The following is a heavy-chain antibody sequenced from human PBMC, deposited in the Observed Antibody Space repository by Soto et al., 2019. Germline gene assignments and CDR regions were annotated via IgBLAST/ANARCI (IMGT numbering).Heavy chain of an antibody. D-gene: IGHD4-17*01. Sequence: GGSLRLSCAASGFTFSSYSMNWVRQAPGKGLEWVSYISSSSSTIYYADSVKGRFTISRDNAKNSLYLQMNSLRAEDTAVYYCARGYGDYEQRGPLVFEWGQGTLFTVSS. CDR1: GFTFSSYS. CDR2: ISSSSSTI. CDR3: ARGYGDYEQRGPLVFE. V-gene: IGHV3-48*01. J-gene: IGHJ4*02.